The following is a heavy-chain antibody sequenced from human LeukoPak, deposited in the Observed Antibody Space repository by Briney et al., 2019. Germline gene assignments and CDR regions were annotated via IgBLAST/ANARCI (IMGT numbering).Heavy chain of an antibody. J-gene: IGHJ4*02. V-gene: IGHV3-15*01. CDR3: TVSSSSGSAERRGWGDY. Sequence: GGSLRLSCAASGFTFSNAWMSWVRKAPGKGLEWVGRIKSKTDGGTTDYAAPVKGRFTISRDDSKNTLYLQMNSLKTEDTAVYYCTVSSSSGSAERRGWGDYWGQGTLVTVSS. CDR1: GFTFSNAW. CDR2: IKSKTDGGTT. D-gene: IGHD6-19*01.